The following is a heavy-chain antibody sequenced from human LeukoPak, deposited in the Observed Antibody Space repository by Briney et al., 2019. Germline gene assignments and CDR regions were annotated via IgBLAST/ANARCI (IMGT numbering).Heavy chain of an antibody. Sequence: GGSLTLSCAASGFTFSSYAMSWVRQAPGPGLEWVSAISGNGGKTFYADSVKDRFTISRDNAKNSLYLQMNSLRAEDTAVYYCERLIAVAGPYYSDYWGQGNLVTVSS. J-gene: IGHJ4*02. CDR1: GFTFSSYA. D-gene: IGHD6-19*01. CDR3: ERLIAVAGPYYSDY. V-gene: IGHV3-23*01. CDR2: ISGNGGKT.